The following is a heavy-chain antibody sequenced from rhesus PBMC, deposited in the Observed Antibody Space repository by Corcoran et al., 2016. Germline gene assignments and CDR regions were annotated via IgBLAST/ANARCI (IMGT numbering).Heavy chain of an antibody. CDR2: IDGNSAST. CDR1: GGSITGYY. CDR3: ARGGECEMENRFYC. Sequence: QVKLQQWGEGLVKTSETLSLTCAVYGGSITGYYWSWIRQPPGKGGEWIGNIDGNSASTNYNPSRKKRGTISKDTVKNQFSLKLSSGTAADTAGYYCARGGECEMENRFYCWGPGVLVTVSS. J-gene: IGHJ5-1*01. D-gene: IGHD3-34*01. V-gene: IGHV4-73*01.